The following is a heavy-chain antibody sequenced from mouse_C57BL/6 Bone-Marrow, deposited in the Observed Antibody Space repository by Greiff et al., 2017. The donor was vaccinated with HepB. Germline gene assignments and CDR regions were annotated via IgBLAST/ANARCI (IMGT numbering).Heavy chain of an antibody. J-gene: IGHJ2*01. CDR2: ISSGGSYN. Sequence: DVMLVESGGDLVKPGGSLKLSCAASGFTFSSYGMSWVRQTPDKRLEWVATISSGGSYNYYPDSVKGRFTISRDKANNTLYLQMSSLKSEDTAMYYCARQALLLYHYWGQGTTLTVSS. D-gene: IGHD2-12*01. CDR3: ARQALLLYHY. V-gene: IGHV5-6*02. CDR1: GFTFSSYG.